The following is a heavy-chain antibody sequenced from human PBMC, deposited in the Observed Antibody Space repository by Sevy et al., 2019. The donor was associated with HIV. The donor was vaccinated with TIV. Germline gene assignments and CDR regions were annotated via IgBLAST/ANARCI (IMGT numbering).Heavy chain of an antibody. Sequence: AGSLRLSCAASGFTFRDYDMHWVRQAAGRGLEWVSAIHTTEGRYYEDSVKGRFTISRDDTKNSLYLQMNSLRVGDTDVYYCARDGDKIPVPGPSGYFDLWGRGTLVTVSS. D-gene: IGHD6-19*01. CDR1: GFTFRDYD. CDR3: ARDGDKIPVPGPSGYFDL. CDR2: IHTTEGR. V-gene: IGHV3-13*01. J-gene: IGHJ2*01.